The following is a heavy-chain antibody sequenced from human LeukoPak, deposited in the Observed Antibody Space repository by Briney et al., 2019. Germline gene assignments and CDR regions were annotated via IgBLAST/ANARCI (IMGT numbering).Heavy chain of an antibody. Sequence: GASVKVSCKASGYAFTSYAMNWVRQAPGQGLEWMGWINTNTGNPTYAQGFTGRFVFSLDTSVSTAYLQISSLKAEDTAVYYCARAYYDFWSGPGVIDYWGQGTLVTVSS. CDR1: GYAFTSYA. CDR2: INTNTGNP. J-gene: IGHJ4*02. CDR3: ARAYYDFWSGPGVIDY. V-gene: IGHV7-4-1*02. D-gene: IGHD3-3*01.